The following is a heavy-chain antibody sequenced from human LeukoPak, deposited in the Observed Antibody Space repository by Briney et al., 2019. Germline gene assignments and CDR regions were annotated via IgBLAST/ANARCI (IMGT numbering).Heavy chain of an antibody. D-gene: IGHD6-13*01. CDR2: TYYRSKWYY. CDR1: GDSVSSDGAS. J-gene: IGHJ4*02. Sequence: SQTLSLTCAISGDSVSSDGASWNWLRQSPSRGLEWLGRTYYRSKWYYDYAQSLKSRININPDTSKNHFSLQLNSVTPEDTAVYYCARNYGSSWLDNWGQGTLVTVSS. CDR3: ARNYGSSWLDN. V-gene: IGHV6-1*01.